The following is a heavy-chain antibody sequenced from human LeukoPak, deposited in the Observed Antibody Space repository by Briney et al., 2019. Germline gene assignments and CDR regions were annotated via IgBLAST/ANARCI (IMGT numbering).Heavy chain of an antibody. CDR3: AREGWEELGHYFDY. CDR1: GFPVSSNY. D-gene: IGHD1-26*01. V-gene: IGHV3-53*01. J-gene: IGHJ4*02. CDR2: IHSDGTT. Sequence: GGSLRLSCAASGFPVSSNYMTWVRQAPQKGLEWVSTIHSDGTTYYVDSVKGRFLISRDISQNTVYLEMNSLRAEDAAVYYCAREGWEELGHYFDYWGQGTVVTVSS.